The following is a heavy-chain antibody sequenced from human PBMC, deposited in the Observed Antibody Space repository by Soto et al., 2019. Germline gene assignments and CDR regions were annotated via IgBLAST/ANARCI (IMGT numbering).Heavy chain of an antibody. CDR1: GFTVSSNY. CDR3: AREEVAPPVGGGAFDI. Sequence: QTGGSLRLSCAASGFTVSSNYMSWVRQAPGKGLEWVSVIYSGGSTYYADSVKGRFTISRDNSKNTLYLQMNSLRAEDTAVYYCAREEVAPPVGGGAFDIWGQGTMVTVSS. D-gene: IGHD5-12*01. J-gene: IGHJ3*02. CDR2: IYSGGST. V-gene: IGHV3-53*01.